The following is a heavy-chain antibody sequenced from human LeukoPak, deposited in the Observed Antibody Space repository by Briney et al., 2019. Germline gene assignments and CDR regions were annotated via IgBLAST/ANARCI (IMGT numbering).Heavy chain of an antibody. CDR1: GFTFSDYY. CDR2: ISSSSTDS. J-gene: IGHJ4*02. Sequence: AGGSLRLSCAAPGFTFSDYYMSWLRQAPGKGLEWVSYISSSSTDSTYADSVKGRFTISRDNAKNSLYLQMNSLRAEDTAVYYCARKDTVATNIDYWGQGTLVTVSS. V-gene: IGHV3-11*03. D-gene: IGHD5-12*01. CDR3: ARKDTVATNIDY.